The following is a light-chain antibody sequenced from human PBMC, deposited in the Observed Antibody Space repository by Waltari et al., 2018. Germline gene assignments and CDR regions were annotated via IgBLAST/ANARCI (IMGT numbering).Light chain of an antibody. V-gene: IGLV2-18*01. J-gene: IGLJ2*01. CDR3: SLYTSSSVV. Sequence: QSALTQPPSVSGSPGQSVTISCTGTSSDVGSYNRVSWYQQPPGTAPKLMIYEVSNRPSGGPDSFSGSKSGNTASLTISGLQAEDEADYYCSLYTSSSVVFGGGTKLTVL. CDR2: EVS. CDR1: SSDVGSYNR.